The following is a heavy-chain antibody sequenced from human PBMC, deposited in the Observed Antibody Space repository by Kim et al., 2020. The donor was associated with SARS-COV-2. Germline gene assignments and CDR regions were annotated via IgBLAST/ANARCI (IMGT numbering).Heavy chain of an antibody. V-gene: IGHV4-38-2*02. D-gene: IGHD3-10*01. CDR1: GYSISSGYY. CDR2: IYHSGST. CDR3: ARRQELLWFGELLGTFFDY. J-gene: IGHJ4*02. Sequence: SETLSLTCTVSGYSISSGYYWGWIRQPPGKGLEWIGSIYHSGSTYYNPSLKSRVTISVDTSKNQFSLKLSSVTAADTAVYYCARRQELLWFGELLGTFFDYWGQGTLVTVSS.